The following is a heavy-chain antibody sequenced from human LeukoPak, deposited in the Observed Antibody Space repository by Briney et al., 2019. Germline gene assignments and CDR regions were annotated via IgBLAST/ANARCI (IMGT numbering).Heavy chain of an antibody. CDR2: IYYSGST. Sequence: SETLSLTCTVSGGYISSYSWSWIRQPPGKGLEWIGYIYYSGSTNYNPSLKSRVTISVDTSKNQFSLKLRSVTAADTAVYYCARDRVGQQLVGRNYYYYYMDVWGKGTTVTISS. CDR1: GGYISSYS. V-gene: IGHV4-59*01. CDR3: ARDRVGQQLVGRNYYYYYMDV. D-gene: IGHD6-13*01. J-gene: IGHJ6*03.